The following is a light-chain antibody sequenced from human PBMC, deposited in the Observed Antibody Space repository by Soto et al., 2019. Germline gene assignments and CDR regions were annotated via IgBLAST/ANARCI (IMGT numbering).Light chain of an antibody. V-gene: IGKV3-15*01. CDR1: QSFSSN. CDR3: QQYNDWPYT. J-gene: IGKJ2*01. CDR2: GAS. Sequence: EIVMTQSPATLSVSPGERATLSCRASQSFSSNLAWYQQKPGQAPRLLIYGASTRATGIPARFSGSGSGTEFPLTISSLQSEDFAVYYCQQYNDWPYTFGQGTKLEIK.